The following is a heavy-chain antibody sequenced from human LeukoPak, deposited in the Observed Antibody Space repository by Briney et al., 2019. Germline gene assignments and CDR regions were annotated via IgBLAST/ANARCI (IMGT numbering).Heavy chain of an antibody. D-gene: IGHD2-21*01. J-gene: IGHJ4*02. Sequence: GGSLRLSCAASGFSFSSYAMSWVRQAQGKGLEWVSGISGSGGSTYYADSVKGRFTISRENSKNTLYLQTNSLRADDTAVYYCARGGGTDCCDATDYWGQGTLVTVSS. V-gene: IGHV3-23*01. CDR1: GFSFSSYA. CDR2: ISGSGGST. CDR3: ARGGGTDCCDATDY.